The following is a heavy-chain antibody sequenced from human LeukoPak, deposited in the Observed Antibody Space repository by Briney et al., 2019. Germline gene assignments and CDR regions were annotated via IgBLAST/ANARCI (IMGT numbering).Heavy chain of an antibody. CDR3: VKGPQSSSWYFWVY. V-gene: IGHV3-64D*06. J-gene: IGHJ4*02. CDR2: ISSNGGST. D-gene: IGHD6-13*01. CDR1: GFTFSSYA. Sequence: GGSLRLSCSASGFTFSSYAMHWVRQVPGKGLEYVSAISSNGGSTYYADSVKGRFTISRDNSKNTLYLQMSSLRAEDTAVYYCVKGPQSSSWYFWVYWGQGTLVTVSS.